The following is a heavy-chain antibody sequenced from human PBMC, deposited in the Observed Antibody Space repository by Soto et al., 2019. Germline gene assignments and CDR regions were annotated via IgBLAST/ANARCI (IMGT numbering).Heavy chain of an antibody. CDR1: GVPVSAYY. J-gene: IGHJ3*02. CDR3: ARVSWNYRGDSCDS. Sequence: SETLSLTCSVSGVPVSAYYWSWSRQPAGKGLEWSGCMYTSGSTDYNSSLKSRVTMSVETSRNQFSLNLSSVTAADTGVYYWARVSWNYRGDSCDSWGQGTKVTVSS. CDR2: MYTSGST. V-gene: IGHV4-4*07. D-gene: IGHD1-7*01.